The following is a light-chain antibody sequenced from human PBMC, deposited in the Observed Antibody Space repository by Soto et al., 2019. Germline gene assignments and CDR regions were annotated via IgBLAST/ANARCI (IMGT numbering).Light chain of an antibody. Sequence: DIVMTQSPDSLAVFLGERATINCRSNQSLFYNSYRKNYLVWYRQKPGQPPQLLIYWASARESGVPERFSGSGSGTDFTPTIDNLQAEHVAVYYCQQYLDTPITFGQGTRLEIK. CDR2: WAS. V-gene: IGKV4-1*01. J-gene: IGKJ5*01. CDR3: QQYLDTPIT. CDR1: QSLFYNSYRKNY.